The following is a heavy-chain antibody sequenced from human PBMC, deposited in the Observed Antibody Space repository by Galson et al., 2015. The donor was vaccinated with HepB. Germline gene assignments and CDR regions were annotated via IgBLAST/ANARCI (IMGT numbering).Heavy chain of an antibody. D-gene: IGHD2-21*01. CDR3: TKDPRFVVVPYTED. J-gene: IGHJ4*02. V-gene: IGHV3-23*01. CDR2: ISGSGCRT. Sequence: SLRLSCAASGFIFSTYDMCWVRQAPGRGLEWISSISGSGCRTYYADSVKGRFTISRDNAKNTLYLEMDTLSAGDTAVYYCTKDPRFVVVPYTEDWGQGTLVTVSS. CDR1: GFIFSTYD.